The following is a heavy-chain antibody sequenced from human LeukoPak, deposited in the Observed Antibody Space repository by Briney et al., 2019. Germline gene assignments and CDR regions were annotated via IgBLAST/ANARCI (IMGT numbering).Heavy chain of an antibody. J-gene: IGHJ4*02. Sequence: GGSLRLSCAASGFTFSSYAMHWVRQAPGKGLEWVAVISYDGSNKYYADSVKGRFTISRDNSKNTLYLQMNSLRAEDTAVYYCAREPYFYCGGDCFRDYWGQGTLVTVSS. CDR2: ISYDGSNK. D-gene: IGHD2-21*02. CDR1: GFTFSSYA. V-gene: IGHV3-30-3*01. CDR3: AREPYFYCGGDCFRDY.